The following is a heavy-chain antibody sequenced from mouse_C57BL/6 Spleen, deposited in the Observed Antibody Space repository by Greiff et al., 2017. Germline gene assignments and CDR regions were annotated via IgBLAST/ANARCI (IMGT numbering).Heavy chain of an antibody. CDR3: ARLEYYYGSSPWFAY. V-gene: IGHV5-6*02. J-gene: IGHJ3*01. CDR1: GFTFSSYG. CDR2: ISSGGSYT. D-gene: IGHD1-1*01. Sequence: DVKLVESGGDLVKPGGSLKLSCAASGFTFSSYGMSWVRQTPDKRLEWVATISSGGSYTYYPDSVKGRFTISRDNAKNTLYLQMSSLKSEDTAMYYCARLEYYYGSSPWFAYWGQGTLVTVSA.